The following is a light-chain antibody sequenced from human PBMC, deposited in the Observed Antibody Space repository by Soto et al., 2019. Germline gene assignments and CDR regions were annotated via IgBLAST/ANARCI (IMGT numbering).Light chain of an antibody. V-gene: IGKV1-16*02. CDR1: QAISNS. J-gene: IGKJ1*01. Sequence: DFQMTQSPSSLSASVGDRVTITCRARQAISNSLGWFKQKRGQGPKSLIYAASSLQSGVPSKFRGSGSGTDFTLTISSLHPEDFATYYCRQYKSYPVTFGQGTKVEIK. CDR2: AAS. CDR3: RQYKSYPVT.